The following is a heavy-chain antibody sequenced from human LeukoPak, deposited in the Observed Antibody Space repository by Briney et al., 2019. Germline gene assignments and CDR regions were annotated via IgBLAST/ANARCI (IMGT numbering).Heavy chain of an antibody. V-gene: IGHV3-23*01. CDR3: AKTTGEHIAASTWSSY. Sequence: GGSLRLSCAASGFTFSSYAMSWVRQAPGKGLEWVSAISGSGGSTYYADSVKGRFTISRDNSNNTLYLQMNSLRAEDTAVYYCAKTTGEHIAASTWSSYWGQGTLVTVSS. CDR2: ISGSGGST. J-gene: IGHJ4*02. CDR1: GFTFSSYA. D-gene: IGHD6-6*01.